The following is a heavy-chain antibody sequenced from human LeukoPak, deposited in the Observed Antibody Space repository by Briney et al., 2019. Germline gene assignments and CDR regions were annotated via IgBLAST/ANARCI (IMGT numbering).Heavy chain of an antibody. CDR3: AKDPTPEGSYYFDY. Sequence: GGSLRLSCAASGFTFSSYGMHWVRQAPGKGLEWVAFIRYDGSNKYYADSVKGRFTISRDNSKNTLYLQMNSLRAEDTAVYYCAKDPTPEGSYYFDYWGPGTLVTVSS. CDR1: GFTFSSYG. CDR2: IRYDGSNK. V-gene: IGHV3-30*02. D-gene: IGHD1-26*01. J-gene: IGHJ4*02.